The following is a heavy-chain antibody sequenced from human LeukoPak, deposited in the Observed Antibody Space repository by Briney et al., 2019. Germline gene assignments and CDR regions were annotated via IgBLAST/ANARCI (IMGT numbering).Heavy chain of an antibody. CDR3: ARRRSKAYAN. CDR1: GFTFSSYG. CDR2: ISSVSST. J-gene: IGHJ4*02. D-gene: IGHD2-8*01. V-gene: IGHV3-NL1*01. Sequence: GGSLRLSCSASGFTFSSYGMHWVRQAAGKGLEWVSLISSVSSTYFADSVKGRFTISRDNSKNTLYLQLSSLRADDTAVYYCARRRSKAYANWGQATLVTVSS.